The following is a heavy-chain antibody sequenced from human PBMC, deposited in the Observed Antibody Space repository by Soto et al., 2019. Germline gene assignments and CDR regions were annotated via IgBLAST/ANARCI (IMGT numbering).Heavy chain of an antibody. J-gene: IGHJ5*02. CDR1: GYTFTGYY. CDR3: ARAAYGTTGSWFDP. CDR2: INPNSGGT. D-gene: IGHD1-1*01. Sequence: QVQLVQSGAEVKKPGASVKVSCKASGYTFTGYYMHWVRQAPRQGLEWMGWINPNSGGTNYAQKFQGWVTMTRDTSISTAYMELSRLRSVDTAVYYCARAAYGTTGSWFDPWGQGTLVTVSS. V-gene: IGHV1-2*04.